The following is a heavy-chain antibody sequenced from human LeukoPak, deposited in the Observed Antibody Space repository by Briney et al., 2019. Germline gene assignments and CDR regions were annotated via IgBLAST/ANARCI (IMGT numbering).Heavy chain of an antibody. Sequence: PGGTLRLSCEASGFTFSTYGINWVRQAPGKGLEWVSAISGSGGSTYYADSVKGRFTISRDNAKNSLYLQMNSLRAEDTAVYYCARDRGRRGITMRSDAFDIWGQGTMVTVSS. CDR1: GFTFSTYG. CDR2: ISGSGGST. D-gene: IGHD3-22*01. J-gene: IGHJ3*02. CDR3: ARDRGRRGITMRSDAFDI. V-gene: IGHV3-23*01.